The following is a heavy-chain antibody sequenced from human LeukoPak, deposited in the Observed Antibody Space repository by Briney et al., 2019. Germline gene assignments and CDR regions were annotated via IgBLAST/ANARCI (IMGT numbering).Heavy chain of an antibody. CDR3: ARGRLVRGVIITRIGWFDP. V-gene: IGHV4-34*01. Sequence: SETLSLTCAVYGGSFSGYYWSWIRQPPGKGLEWIGEINHSGSTNYNPSLKSQVTISVDTSKNQFSLKLSSVTAADTAVYYCARGRLVRGVIITRIGWFDPWGQGTLVTVSS. CDR1: GGSFSGYY. CDR2: INHSGST. D-gene: IGHD3-10*01. J-gene: IGHJ5*02.